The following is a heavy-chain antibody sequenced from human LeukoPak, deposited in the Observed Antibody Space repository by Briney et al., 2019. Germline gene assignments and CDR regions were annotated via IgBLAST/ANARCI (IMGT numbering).Heavy chain of an antibody. CDR3: ARDRNDILTGYYSYYYYGMDV. D-gene: IGHD3-9*01. V-gene: IGHV3-48*03. J-gene: IGHJ6*02. CDR1: GFTFSSYE. Sequence: PGGSLRLSCAASGFTFSSYEMNWVRQAPGKGLEWVSYISSSDSTIYYADSVKGRFTISRDNAKNSLYLQMNSLRAEDTAVYYCARDRNDILTGYYSYYYYGMDVWGQGTTVTVSS. CDR2: ISSSDSTI.